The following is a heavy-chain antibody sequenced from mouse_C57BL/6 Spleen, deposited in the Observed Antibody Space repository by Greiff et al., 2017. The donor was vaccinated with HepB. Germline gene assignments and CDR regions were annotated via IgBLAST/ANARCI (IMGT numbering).Heavy chain of an antibody. D-gene: IGHD1-1*01. V-gene: IGHV1-80*01. Sequence: VQLQQSGAELVKPGASVKISCKASGYAFSSYWMNWVKQRPGKGLEWIGQIYPGDGDTNYNGKFKGKATLTADKSSSTAYMQLSSLTSEDSAFYFCARGSSLSWFAYWGQGTLVTVSA. J-gene: IGHJ3*01. CDR3: ARGSSLSWFAY. CDR1: GYAFSSYW. CDR2: IYPGDGDT.